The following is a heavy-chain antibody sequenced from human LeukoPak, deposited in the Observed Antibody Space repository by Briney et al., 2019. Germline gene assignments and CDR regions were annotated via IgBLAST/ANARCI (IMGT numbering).Heavy chain of an antibody. CDR3: ARGVAGEPYYFDY. Sequence: ASVTVSCKASGYTFTIYGISWVRQAPGQGLEWMGWISVYNGNTNYAQNLQGRVTMTTDTSTSTAYMDLRSLTSDDTAVYYCARGVAGEPYYFDYWGQGTLVTVSS. J-gene: IGHJ4*02. CDR2: ISVYNGNT. D-gene: IGHD3-10*01. V-gene: IGHV1-18*01. CDR1: GYTFTIYG.